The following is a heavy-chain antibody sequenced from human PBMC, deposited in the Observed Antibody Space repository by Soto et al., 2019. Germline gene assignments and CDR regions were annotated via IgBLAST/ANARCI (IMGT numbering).Heavy chain of an antibody. V-gene: IGHV1-18*04. CDR1: GYTFTSYG. D-gene: IGHD3-3*01. Sequence: ASVKVSCKASGYTFTSYGISWVRQAPGQGLEWMGWISAYNGNTNYAQKLQGRVTMTTDTSTSTAYMELRSLRSDDTAVYYCARDTERETITIFGVVSYYGMDVWGQGTRVTFSS. J-gene: IGHJ6*02. CDR2: ISAYNGNT. CDR3: ARDTERETITIFGVVSYYGMDV.